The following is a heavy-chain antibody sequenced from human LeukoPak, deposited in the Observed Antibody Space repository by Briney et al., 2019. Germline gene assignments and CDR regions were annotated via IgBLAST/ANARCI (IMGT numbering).Heavy chain of an antibody. Sequence: ASVQVSCKASGYTFTGYYLHWVRQAPGQGLEWMGIINPSGGSTSSARKFQGRVTMTRDMSTSTVYMELSSLRSEDTAVYYCARDLLGSHTSYSSGAWDYWGQGTLVTVSS. J-gene: IGHJ4*02. CDR3: ARDLLGSHTSYSSGAWDY. CDR2: INPSGGST. V-gene: IGHV1-46*01. CDR1: GYTFTGYY. D-gene: IGHD2-21*01.